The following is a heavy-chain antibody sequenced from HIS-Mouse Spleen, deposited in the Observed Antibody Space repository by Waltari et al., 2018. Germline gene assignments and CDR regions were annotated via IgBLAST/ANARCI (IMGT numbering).Heavy chain of an antibody. CDR3: AKDRNWGSSGYFDY. D-gene: IGHD3-16*01. Sequence: EVQLLESGGGLVQPGGSLRLSCAASGFTLSSYAMSWVRQAPGKGMEWVSAISGSGGSTYYADSVKGRFTISRDNSKNTLYLQMNSLRAEDTAVYYCAKDRNWGSSGYFDYWGQGTLVTVSS. CDR1: GFTLSSYA. CDR2: ISGSGGST. J-gene: IGHJ4*02. V-gene: IGHV3-23*01.